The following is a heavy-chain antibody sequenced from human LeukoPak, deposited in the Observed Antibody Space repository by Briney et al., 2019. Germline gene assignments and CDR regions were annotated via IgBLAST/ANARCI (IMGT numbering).Heavy chain of an antibody. D-gene: IGHD3-10*01. CDR1: GFTFSSYA. CDR2: ISGSGGST. CDR3: AKDLVTGRLDY. V-gene: IGHV3-23*01. Sequence: PGGSLRLSCAASGFTFSSYAMSWVRQAPGKGLEWVSSISGSGGSTYYADSVKGRFTISRANSENTLYVQMNSLRAEDTAVYYCAKDLVTGRLDYWGQGTLVTVSS. J-gene: IGHJ4*02.